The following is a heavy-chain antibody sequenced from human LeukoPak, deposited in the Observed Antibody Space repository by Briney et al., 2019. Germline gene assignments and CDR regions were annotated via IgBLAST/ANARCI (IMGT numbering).Heavy chain of an antibody. CDR1: GFAFINYD. CDR3: AKGENHYYDSSNYSPPFDS. CDR2: ISHDGSTE. V-gene: IGHV3-30*18. D-gene: IGHD3-22*01. J-gene: IGHJ4*02. Sequence: EGSLRLSCADSGFAFINYDMHWVRQAPGKGPEWVGVISHDGSTEYYAVSVKGRFTISRDNSRNTLYLLMNSLTAEDTAVYYCAKGENHYYDSSNYSPPFDSWGQGTLVTVSS.